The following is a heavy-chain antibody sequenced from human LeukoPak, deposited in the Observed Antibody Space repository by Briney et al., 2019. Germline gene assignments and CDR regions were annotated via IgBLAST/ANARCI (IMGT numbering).Heavy chain of an antibody. CDR1: GYTFTDYQ. Sequence: ASVKVSCKASGYTFTDYQMHWVRQAPGQGLEWMGWINPNSGGTNYAQKFRGRVTMTRDTSISTAYMELSRLRSDDTAVYYCARYGSWFDPWGQGTLVTVSS. D-gene: IGHD4-17*01. V-gene: IGHV1-2*02. CDR3: ARYGSWFDP. J-gene: IGHJ5*02. CDR2: INPNSGGT.